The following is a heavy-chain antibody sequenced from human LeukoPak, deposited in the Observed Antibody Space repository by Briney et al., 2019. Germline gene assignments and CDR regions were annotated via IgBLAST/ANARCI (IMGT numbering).Heavy chain of an antibody. J-gene: IGHJ4*02. D-gene: IGHD3-9*01. V-gene: IGHV1-69*04. CDR3: ARDIMTGYSSN. CDR2: TIPILGIA. CDR1: GGTFSSYA. Sequence: VASVKVSCKASGGTFSSYAISWVRQAPGQGLEWMGRTIPILGIANYAQKFQGRVTITADKSTSTAYMELSSLRSEDTAVYYCARDIMTGYSSNWGQGTLVTVSS.